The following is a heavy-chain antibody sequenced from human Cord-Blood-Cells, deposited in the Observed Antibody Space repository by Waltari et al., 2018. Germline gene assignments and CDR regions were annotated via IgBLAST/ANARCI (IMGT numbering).Heavy chain of an antibody. V-gene: IGHV1-3*01. D-gene: IGHD3-10*01. CDR1: GYTFTSYA. CDR3: ASQPPVREYYFDY. Sequence: QVQLVQSGAEVKKPGASVKVSCKASGYTFTSYAMHWVRQAPGQRLEWMGWINAGNCNTKYSQKFQGRVTITRDTSASTAYMELSSLRSEDTAVYYCASQPPVREYYFDYWGQGTLVTVSS. J-gene: IGHJ4*02. CDR2: INAGNCNT.